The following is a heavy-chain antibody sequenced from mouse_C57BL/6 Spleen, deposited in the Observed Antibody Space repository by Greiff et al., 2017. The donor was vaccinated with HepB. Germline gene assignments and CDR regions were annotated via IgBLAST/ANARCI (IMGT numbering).Heavy chain of an antibody. V-gene: IGHV1-15*01. D-gene: IGHD1-1*01. Sequence: QVQLQQSGAELVRPGASVTLSCKASGYTFTDYEMHWVKQTPVHGLEWIGAIDPETGGTAYNQKFKGKAILTADKSSSTAYMELRSRTSEDSAVYYCTRFKTTVGFDYWGQGTTLTVSS. CDR3: TRFKTTVGFDY. J-gene: IGHJ2*01. CDR1: GYTFTDYE. CDR2: IDPETGGT.